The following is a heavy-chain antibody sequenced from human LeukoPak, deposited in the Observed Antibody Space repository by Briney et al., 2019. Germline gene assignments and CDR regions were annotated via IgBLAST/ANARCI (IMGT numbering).Heavy chain of an antibody. CDR1: GGSISSGSYY. D-gene: IGHD3-9*01. J-gene: IGHJ5*02. CDR2: IYTSGST. V-gene: IGHV4-61*02. Sequence: SETLSLTCTVSGGSISSGSYYWSWIRQPAGKGLEWIGRIYTSGSTNYNPSLKSRVTISVDTSKNQFSLKLSSVTAADTAVYYCARGTYYDILTGYHHNWFDPWGQGTLVTVSS. CDR3: ARGTYYDILTGYHHNWFDP.